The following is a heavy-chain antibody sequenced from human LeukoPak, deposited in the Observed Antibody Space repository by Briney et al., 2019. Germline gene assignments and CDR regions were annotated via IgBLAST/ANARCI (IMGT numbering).Heavy chain of an antibody. CDR1: GGSISSGGYY. V-gene: IGHV4-31*03. Sequence: SETLSLTCTVSGGSISSGGYYCSWIRQHPGKGLEWIGYIYYSGSTYYNPSLKSRVTISVDTSKNQFSLKLSSVTAADTAVYYCARDGSGSGRSYGMDVWGQGTTVTVSS. D-gene: IGHD2-15*01. CDR3: ARDGSGSGRSYGMDV. J-gene: IGHJ6*02. CDR2: IYYSGST.